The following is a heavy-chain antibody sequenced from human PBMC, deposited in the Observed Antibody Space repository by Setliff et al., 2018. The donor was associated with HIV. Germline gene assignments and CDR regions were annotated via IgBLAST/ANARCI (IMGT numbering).Heavy chain of an antibody. J-gene: IGHJ6*02. D-gene: IGHD3-10*01. CDR3: ARKLRPGHGVDV. CDR1: EFTLSDYH. V-gene: IGHV3-11*04. CDR2: LSGSYAAHTV. Sequence: GGSLRLSCTASEFTLSDYHMTWIRQAPGQGLEWVSSLSGSYAAHTVFYADSVKGRFTISRDNAKNSMDLQMNSLRADGTAIYYCARKLRPGHGVDVWGQGTTVTVSS.